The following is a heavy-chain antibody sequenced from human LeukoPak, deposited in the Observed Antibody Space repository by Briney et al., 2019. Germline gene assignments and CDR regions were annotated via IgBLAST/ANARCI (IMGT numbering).Heavy chain of an antibody. CDR3: AKIPQVATYTVPNFDF. CDR1: GFTFSGYW. V-gene: IGHV3-7*03. J-gene: IGHJ4*02. CDR2: IKQDGSEI. Sequence: GGSLRLSCAASGFTFSGYWMSWVRQAPGKGPEWVANIKQDGSEIYYVDSVKGRFTISRDNSKNTLYLQMNSLRAEDTAVYYCAKIPQVATYTVPNFDFWGQGTLVTVSS. D-gene: IGHD3-16*01.